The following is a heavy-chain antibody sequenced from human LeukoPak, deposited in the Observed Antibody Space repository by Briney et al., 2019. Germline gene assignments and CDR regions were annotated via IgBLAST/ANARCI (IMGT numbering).Heavy chain of an antibody. CDR3: ARSRVAVDPFDY. Sequence: SETLSLTCTVSGGSISSSSYYWSWIRQPPGKGLEWIGYIYYSGSTKYNPSLKSRVTISVDTSKKQFSLKLSSVTAADTALYYCARSRVAVDPFDYWGQGILVTISS. J-gene: IGHJ4*02. CDR2: IYYSGST. CDR1: GGSISSSSYY. V-gene: IGHV4-61*05. D-gene: IGHD6-19*01.